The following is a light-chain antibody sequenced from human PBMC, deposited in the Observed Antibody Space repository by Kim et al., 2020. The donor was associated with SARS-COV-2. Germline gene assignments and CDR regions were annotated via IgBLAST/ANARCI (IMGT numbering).Light chain of an antibody. Sequence: ALGQTVRITCQGDSLRSYYASWYQQKPGQAPVLVIYDKNNRPSGIPDRFSGSSSGNTASLTITGAQAEDEADYYCNSRDSSGNRWVFGGGTQLTVL. V-gene: IGLV3-19*01. CDR2: DKN. J-gene: IGLJ3*02. CDR1: SLRSYY. CDR3: NSRDSSGNRWV.